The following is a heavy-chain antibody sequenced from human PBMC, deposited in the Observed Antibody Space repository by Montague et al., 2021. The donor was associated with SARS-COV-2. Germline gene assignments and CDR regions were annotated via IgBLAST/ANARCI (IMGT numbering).Heavy chain of an antibody. CDR1: GGSISSGGYY. CDR2: IYYSGST. D-gene: IGHD6-13*01. J-gene: IGHJ4*02. V-gene: IGHV4-31*03. CDR3: ARDDGWYSSSWFDY. Sequence: TLSLTCTVSGGSISSGGYYWSWIRQHPGKGLEWIGYIYYSGSTYYNPSLKSRVTISIDTSKNQFSLKLSSVTAADTAVYYCARDDGWYSSSWFDYWGQGTLVTVSS.